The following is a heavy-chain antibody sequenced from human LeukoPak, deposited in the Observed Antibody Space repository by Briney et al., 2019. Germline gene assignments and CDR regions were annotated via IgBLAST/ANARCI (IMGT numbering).Heavy chain of an antibody. J-gene: IGHJ6*02. CDR2: IRYDGSMA. D-gene: IGHD2-8*02. CDR1: GFTYNTYG. CDR3: ARVGCTGNNCLAYYYYAMDV. Sequence: GGSLRLSCAASGFTYNTYGMNGVRHAPGKALEGGENIRYDGSMAYYGDSVKGRLTISRDNSKNTLYLQMNSLRAEDMAVYYCARVGCTGNNCLAYYYYAMDVWGQGTTVTVSS. V-gene: IGHV3-33*01.